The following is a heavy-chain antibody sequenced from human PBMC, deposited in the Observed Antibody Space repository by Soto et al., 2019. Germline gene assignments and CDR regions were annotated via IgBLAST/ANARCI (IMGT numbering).Heavy chain of an antibody. V-gene: IGHV3-30*18. CDR1: GFTFSSYG. CDR2: ISYDGSNK. J-gene: IGHJ6*02. Sequence: QVQLVESGGGVVQPGRSLRLSCAASGFTFSSYGMHWVRQAPGKGLEWVAVISYDGSNKYYADSVKGRFTISRDNXXNTLYLQMNSLRAEDTAVYYCAKATVVITLQGMDVWGQGTTVTVSS. CDR3: AKATVVITLQGMDV. D-gene: IGHD2-21*01.